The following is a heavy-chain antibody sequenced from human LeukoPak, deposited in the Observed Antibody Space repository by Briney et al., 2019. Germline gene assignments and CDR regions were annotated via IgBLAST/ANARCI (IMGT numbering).Heavy chain of an antibody. CDR3: ARAYYDSSGYYSIFDY. D-gene: IGHD3-22*01. Sequence: SETLSLTCTVSGGSISSYYWSWIRQPARKGLEWIGRIYTSGSTNYNPSLKSRVTMSIDTSKNQFSLKLSSVTAADTAVYYCARAYYDSSGYYSIFDYWGQGTLVTVSS. J-gene: IGHJ4*02. V-gene: IGHV4-4*07. CDR2: IYTSGST. CDR1: GGSISSYY.